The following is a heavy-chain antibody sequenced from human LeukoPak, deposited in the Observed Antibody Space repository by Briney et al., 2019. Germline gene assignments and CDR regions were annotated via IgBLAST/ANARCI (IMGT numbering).Heavy chain of an antibody. J-gene: IGHJ4*02. Sequence: SETLSLTCTVSGGSISSSTYYWGRIPQPPGKELEWIGSIYYSGRTYSNPSLKSRGTIAADTTKNQSSLRLSSVTAADTAVYYCASPPHYGDYVVRDYWGQGTLVTVSS. CDR1: GGSISSSTYY. CDR3: ASPPHYGDYVVRDY. D-gene: IGHD4-17*01. CDR2: IYYSGRT. V-gene: IGHV4-39*01.